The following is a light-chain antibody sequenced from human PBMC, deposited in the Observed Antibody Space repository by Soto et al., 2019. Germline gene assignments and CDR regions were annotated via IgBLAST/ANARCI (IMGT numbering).Light chain of an antibody. CDR2: KAS. V-gene: IGKV1-5*03. Sequence: EIXMTQSPSTLXGSVGDRVNIXCRASQTLSSRFAWYQQKPGKAPKLLISKASTLKSGGPSRFSGSGSETEFTRTISSLQPDDFATYYGQHYNSYSEAFGQGTKVDIK. CDR1: QTLSSR. J-gene: IGKJ1*01. CDR3: QHYNSYSEA.